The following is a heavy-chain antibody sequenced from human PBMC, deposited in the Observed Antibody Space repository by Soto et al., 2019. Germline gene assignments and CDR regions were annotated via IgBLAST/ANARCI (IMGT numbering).Heavy chain of an antibody. CDR2: IIPIFGTA. D-gene: IGHD6-19*01. CDR3: ASAAQWPQRTPGGYFDY. J-gene: IGHJ4*02. Sequence: QVRLLQSGAEVKKPGSSVMVSCKASGGTFISYASSWVRQAPGQGLEWMGGIIPIFGTANYAQKFQGRVTITADESTSTAYMELSSLRSEDTAVYYCASAAQWPQRTPGGYFDYWGQGTLVTVSS. V-gene: IGHV1-69*01. CDR1: GGTFISYA.